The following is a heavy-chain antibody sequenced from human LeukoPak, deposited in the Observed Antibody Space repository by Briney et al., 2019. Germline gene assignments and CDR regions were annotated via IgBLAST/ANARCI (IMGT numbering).Heavy chain of an antibody. V-gene: IGHV4-34*01. CDR1: GGSFSGYY. Sequence: SETLSLTCAVYGGSFSGYYWSWIRQPPGKGLEWIGEINHSGSTNYNPSLKSRVTISVDTSKNQFSLKLRSVTVADTAVYYCARGKITMVRGAADAFDIWGQGTMVTVSS. CDR3: ARGKITMVRGAADAFDI. D-gene: IGHD3-10*01. J-gene: IGHJ3*02. CDR2: INHSGST.